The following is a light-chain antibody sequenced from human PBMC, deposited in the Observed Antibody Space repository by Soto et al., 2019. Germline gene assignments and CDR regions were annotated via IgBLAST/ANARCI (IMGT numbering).Light chain of an antibody. Sequence: EILLTQSAGTLSLSPGERATLSCRASQSVSPSSLAWYQQRPGQSPRLLIYGASSRATGIPDRFSGRGSGTDFTLIISRLEPEDFAVYYCQQFAGSFGGGTKWIS. V-gene: IGKV3-20*01. CDR1: QSVSPSS. CDR3: QQFAGS. CDR2: GAS. J-gene: IGKJ4*02.